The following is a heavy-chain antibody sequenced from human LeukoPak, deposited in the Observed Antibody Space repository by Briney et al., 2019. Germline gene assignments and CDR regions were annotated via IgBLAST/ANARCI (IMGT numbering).Heavy chain of an antibody. Sequence: GRSLRLSCAASGFTFSSYGMHWVRQAPGKGLEWVAVISYGGSNKYYADSVKGRFTISRDNSKNTLYLQMNSLRAEDTAVYYCAKAPFSRQFIRQQLVRFFDYWGQGTLVTVSS. V-gene: IGHV3-30*18. D-gene: IGHD6-13*01. J-gene: IGHJ4*02. CDR3: AKAPFSRQFIRQQLVRFFDY. CDR1: GFTFSSYG. CDR2: ISYGGSNK.